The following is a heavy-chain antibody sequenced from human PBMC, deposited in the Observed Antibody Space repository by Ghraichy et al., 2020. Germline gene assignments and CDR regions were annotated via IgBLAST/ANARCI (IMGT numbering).Heavy chain of an antibody. J-gene: IGHJ4*02. Sequence: ASVKVSCKASGYTFTSYAMHWVRQAPGQRLEWMGWINAGNGNTKYSQKFQGRVTITRDTSASTAYMELSSLRSEDTAVYYCARRMVRGKGGYYFDYWGQGTLVTVSS. D-gene: IGHD3-10*01. CDR1: GYTFTSYA. CDR3: ARRMVRGKGGYYFDY. CDR2: INAGNGNT. V-gene: IGHV1-3*01.